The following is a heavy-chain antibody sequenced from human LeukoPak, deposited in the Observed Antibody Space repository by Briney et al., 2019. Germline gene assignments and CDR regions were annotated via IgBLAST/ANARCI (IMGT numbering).Heavy chain of an antibody. CDR2: ISYDGSNK. V-gene: IGHV3-30*18. D-gene: IGHD2-15*01. CDR1: GFTFSSYG. CDR3: AKEYCSGGSCYSGAFDI. Sequence: GGSLRLSCAASGFTFSSYGMHWVRQAPGRGLGWVAVISYDGSNKYYADSVNGRFTISRDNSKNTLYLQMNSLRAEDTAVYYCAKEYCSGGSCYSGAFDIWGQGTMVTVSS. J-gene: IGHJ3*02.